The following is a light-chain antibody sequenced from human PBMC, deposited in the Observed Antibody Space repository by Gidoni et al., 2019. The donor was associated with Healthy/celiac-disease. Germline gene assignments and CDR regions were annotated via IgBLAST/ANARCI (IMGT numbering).Light chain of an antibody. CDR1: QSVLYSANNMSY. CDR3: QQYYSTPFT. J-gene: IGKJ3*01. CDR2: WAS. Sequence: DIVMTQSPDSLAVSLGERATINCKSSQSVLYSANNMSYLAWYQQKPGQPPKLLIYWASTRESGVPDRFSGSGSGTDFTLTISSLQAEDVAVYYCQQYYSTPFTFGPGTKVDIK. V-gene: IGKV4-1*01.